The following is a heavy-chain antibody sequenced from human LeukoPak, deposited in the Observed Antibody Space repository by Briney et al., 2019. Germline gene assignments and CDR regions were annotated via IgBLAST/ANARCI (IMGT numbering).Heavy chain of an antibody. CDR3: AKIGYSSSWSGNKDFDY. CDR2: ISGSGGST. D-gene: IGHD6-13*01. J-gene: IGHJ4*02. V-gene: IGHV3-23*01. CDR1: GFTFSSYA. Sequence: GGSLRLSCAASGFTFSSYAMSWVRQAPGKGLEWVSAISGSGGSTYYADSVKGRFTISRDNSKNTLYLQMNSLRAEDTAVYYCAKIGYSSSWSGNKDFDYWGQGTLVTVSS.